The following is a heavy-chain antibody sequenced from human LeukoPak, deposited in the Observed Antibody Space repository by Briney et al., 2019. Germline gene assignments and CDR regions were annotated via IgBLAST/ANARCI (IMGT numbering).Heavy chain of an antibody. CDR3: ARVPQDYYDSRSYEH. CDR2: IYTSGST. V-gene: IGHV4-61*02. Sequence: PSETLSLTCTVSGGSISSGSYYWSWIRQPAGKGLEWIGRIYTSGSTNYNPSLKSRVTISVDTSKNQFSLKLSSVTAADTAVYYCARVPQDYYDSRSYEHWGQGTLVTVSS. CDR1: GGSISSGSYY. D-gene: IGHD3-22*01. J-gene: IGHJ4*02.